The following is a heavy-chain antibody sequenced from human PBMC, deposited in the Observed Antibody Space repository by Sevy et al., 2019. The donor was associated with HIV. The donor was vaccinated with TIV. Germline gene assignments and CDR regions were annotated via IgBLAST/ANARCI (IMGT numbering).Heavy chain of an antibody. CDR2: INQHGSEK. CDR3: ARWGGGLDV. Sequence: GGSLRLSCAASTFTFNDYWMNWVRQAPGKGLEWVANINQHGSEKYFVDSVKGRFTISRDNAKNSLYLQMNSLRAEEKGVYCCARWGGGLDVWGQGTTVTVSS. D-gene: IGHD3-16*01. J-gene: IGHJ6*02. V-gene: IGHV3-7*01. CDR1: TFTFNDYW.